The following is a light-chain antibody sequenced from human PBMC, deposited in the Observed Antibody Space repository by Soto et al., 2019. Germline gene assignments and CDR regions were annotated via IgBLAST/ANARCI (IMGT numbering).Light chain of an antibody. CDR1: SSDVGGSNS. CDR2: EVS. J-gene: IGLJ1*01. CDR3: CSYTSTSTRV. Sequence: QSALTQPASVSGSPGQSITISCTGTSSDVGGSNSVSWYQHHPGKAPKLIIYEVSYRPSGASYRFSGSKSGNTASLTISGLQAEDEADYYCCSYTSTSTRVFGTGTKLTVL. V-gene: IGLV2-14*01.